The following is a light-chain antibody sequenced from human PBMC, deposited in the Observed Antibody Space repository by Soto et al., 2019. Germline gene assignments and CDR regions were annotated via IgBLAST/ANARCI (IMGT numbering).Light chain of an antibody. CDR3: QQRSNWPIT. J-gene: IGKJ5*01. Sequence: EIVLTQSPATLSLSPGEGATLSCRASQSVGSLLAWYQQKPGQAPRLVIYDASNRATGIPARFSGSGSGTHLPLTRSSLEPEDFAVYYCQQRSNWPITFGQGTRLEIK. CDR2: DAS. CDR1: QSVGSL. V-gene: IGKV3-11*01.